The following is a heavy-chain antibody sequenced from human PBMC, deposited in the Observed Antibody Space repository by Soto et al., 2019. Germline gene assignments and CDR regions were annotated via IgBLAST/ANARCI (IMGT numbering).Heavy chain of an antibody. J-gene: IGHJ4*02. CDR3: ARGLIQKIDY. Sequence: SETLSLTGTVSVGSVSSYYWSWIRQPPGKGLEWIGYIYYSGSTNYNPSLKSRVTISVDTSKNQFSLKLSSVTAADTAVYYCARGLIQKIDYWGQGTLVTVSS. V-gene: IGHV4-59*02. CDR1: VGSVSSYY. D-gene: IGHD3-16*01. CDR2: IYYSGST.